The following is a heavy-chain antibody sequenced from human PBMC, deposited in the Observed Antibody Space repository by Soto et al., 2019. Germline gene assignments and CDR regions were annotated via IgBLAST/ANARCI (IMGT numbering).Heavy chain of an antibody. CDR3: AILSGSYSLGHFDY. Sequence: GGSLRLSCAASGFTFSSYGMHWVRQAPGKGLEWVAVIWYDGSNKYYADSVKGRFTISRDNSKNTLYLQMNSLRAEDTAVYYCAILSGSYSLGHFDYWGQGTLVTVSS. CDR2: IWYDGSNK. J-gene: IGHJ4*02. V-gene: IGHV3-33*01. D-gene: IGHD1-26*01. CDR1: GFTFSSYG.